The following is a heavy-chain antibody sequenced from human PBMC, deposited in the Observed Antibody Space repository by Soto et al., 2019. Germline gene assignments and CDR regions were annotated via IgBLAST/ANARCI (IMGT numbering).Heavy chain of an antibody. V-gene: IGHV1-2*02. Sequence: ASVKVSCKASGYTFTGYYMHWVRQAPGQGLEWMGWTNPNSGGTNYAQKFQGRVTMTRDTSISTAYMELSRLRSDDTAVYYCARARRYQLPTNWFDPWGQGTLVTVSS. CDR3: ARARRYQLPTNWFDP. D-gene: IGHD2-2*01. CDR1: GYTFTGYY. CDR2: TNPNSGGT. J-gene: IGHJ5*02.